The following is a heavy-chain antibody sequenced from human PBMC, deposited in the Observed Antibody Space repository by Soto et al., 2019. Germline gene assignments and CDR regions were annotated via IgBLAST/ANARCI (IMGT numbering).Heavy chain of an antibody. D-gene: IGHD3-3*01. V-gene: IGHV3-7*01. CDR2: IKHDGSRK. CDR3: ARDMGVFWSGYPEGGFDY. CDR1: GFTFSSYA. Sequence: GGSLRLSCAASGFTFSSYAMSWVRQAPGKGLEWVSAIKHDGSRKYYADIAKGRFIISRDNAKTSLYLQMNSLRAEDTAVYYCARDMGVFWSGYPEGGFDYWGQGTPVTVSS. J-gene: IGHJ4*02.